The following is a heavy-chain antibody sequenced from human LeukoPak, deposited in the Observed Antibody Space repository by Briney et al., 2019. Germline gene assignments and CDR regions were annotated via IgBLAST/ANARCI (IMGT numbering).Heavy chain of an antibody. V-gene: IGHV1-46*01. Sequence: GASVNVSFKASVYTFTSYYMHWVRQAPGQGLEWMGIINPSGGSTSYAQKFQGRVTMTRDTSTSTVYMELSSLRSEDTAVYYCATSVGIAAAGDYYYYGMDVWGQGTTVTVSS. J-gene: IGHJ6*02. CDR2: INPSGGST. D-gene: IGHD6-13*01. CDR1: VYTFTSYY. CDR3: ATSVGIAAAGDYYYYGMDV.